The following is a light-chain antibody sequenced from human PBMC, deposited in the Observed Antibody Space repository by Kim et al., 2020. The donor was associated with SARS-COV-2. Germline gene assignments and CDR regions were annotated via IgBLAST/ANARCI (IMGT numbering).Light chain of an antibody. CDR2: GAS. V-gene: IGKV3-15*01. Sequence: EIVMTQSPATLSVSPGERASLSCRASQSIASNLAWYQQKPGQAPRLRIFGASTRATGITARFSGRGSGTEFTLTISSLQSEDFAIYYCQQYNAWPPYTFGQGTKLEI. J-gene: IGKJ2*01. CDR1: QSIASN. CDR3: QQYNAWPPYT.